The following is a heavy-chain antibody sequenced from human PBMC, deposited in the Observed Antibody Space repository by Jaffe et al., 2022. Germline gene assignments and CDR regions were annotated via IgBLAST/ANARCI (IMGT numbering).Heavy chain of an antibody. Sequence: EVQLVESGGGLVQPGRSLRLSCAASGFTFDDYAMHWVRQAPGKGLEWVSGISWNSGSIGYADSVKGRFTISRDNAKNSLYLQMNSLRAEDTALYYCAKVPQGYCSGGSCYSFWFDPWGQGTLVTVSS. V-gene: IGHV3-9*01. D-gene: IGHD2-15*01. CDR1: GFTFDDYA. CDR2: ISWNSGSI. CDR3: AKVPQGYCSGGSCYSFWFDP. J-gene: IGHJ5*02.